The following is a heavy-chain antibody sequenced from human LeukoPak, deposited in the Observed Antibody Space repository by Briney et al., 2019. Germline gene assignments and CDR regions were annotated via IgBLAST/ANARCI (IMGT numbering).Heavy chain of an antibody. CDR1: GITFSSYW. J-gene: IGHJ4*02. V-gene: IGHV3-74*01. Sequence: GGSLRLSCAASGITFSSYWMHWVRQAPGKGLVSVSHINSDGSSTSYADSVKGRFTISRDNAKNTLYLQMNSLRAEDTAVYYCARREFYDSSGYPFDYWGQGTLVTVSS. D-gene: IGHD3-22*01. CDR2: INSDGSST. CDR3: ARREFYDSSGYPFDY.